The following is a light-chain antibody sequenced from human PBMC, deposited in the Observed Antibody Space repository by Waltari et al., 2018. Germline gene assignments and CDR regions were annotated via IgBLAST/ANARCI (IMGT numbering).Light chain of an antibody. J-gene: IGLJ2*01. V-gene: IGLV2-14*01. CDR2: EVS. Sequence: QSALPQPASVSGPPGQAITISCTGTSSDIGRYNSVSWYHQHPAKAPKLVISEVSNRPSGVSNRFSGSKSGNTVSLTISGLQAEDGAHYYCSSYTNSGNVVFGGGTKLTVL. CDR1: SSDIGRYNS. CDR3: SSYTNSGNVV.